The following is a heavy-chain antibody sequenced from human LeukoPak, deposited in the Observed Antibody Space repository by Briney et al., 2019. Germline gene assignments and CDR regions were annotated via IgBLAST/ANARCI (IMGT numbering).Heavy chain of an antibody. V-gene: IGHV3-23*01. J-gene: IGHJ4*02. CDR2: ITGTGGST. D-gene: IGHD2-2*01. CDR3: TKDALISYRGAWSQSDY. CDR1: GFTFSSYT. Sequence: PGGSLRLSCAASGFTFSSYTVSWVRQAPGKGLEWVSGITGTGGSTYYADSVKGRFTISRDNSKNTLYLQMNRLRAEDTAIYYCTKDALISYRGAWSQSDYWGQETLVTVSS.